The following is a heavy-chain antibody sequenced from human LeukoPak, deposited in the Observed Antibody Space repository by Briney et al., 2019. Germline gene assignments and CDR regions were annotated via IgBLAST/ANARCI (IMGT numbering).Heavy chain of an antibody. CDR1: GFTFSSYA. V-gene: IGHV3-23*01. CDR2: ISVGGGGT. Sequence: PGASLRLSCAASGFTFSSYAMSWVRQAPGKGVEWVSAISVGGGGTYYADSVKGRFTISRDNSKNTLYLQMNSLRAEDTAVYYCAKDLSTLVRGVITLWGQGALVTVSS. D-gene: IGHD3-10*01. CDR3: AKDLSTLVRGVITL. J-gene: IGHJ4*02.